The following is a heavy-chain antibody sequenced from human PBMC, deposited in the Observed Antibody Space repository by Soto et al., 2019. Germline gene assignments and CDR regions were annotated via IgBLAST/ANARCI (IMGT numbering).Heavy chain of an antibody. CDR1: GFTFSSYG. D-gene: IGHD3-3*01. V-gene: IGHV3-64*02. CDR2: ITPTGDST. CDR3: ARIFHERGGNYYDY. J-gene: IGHJ4*02. Sequence: QGGSLRLSCAASGFTFSSYGMHWVRQAPGKGLEYVSAITPTGDSTFYVDSLKGRFTISRDNSKSTLYLQMGSLRAEDLAVYYCARIFHERGGNYYDYWGQGALVTVSS.